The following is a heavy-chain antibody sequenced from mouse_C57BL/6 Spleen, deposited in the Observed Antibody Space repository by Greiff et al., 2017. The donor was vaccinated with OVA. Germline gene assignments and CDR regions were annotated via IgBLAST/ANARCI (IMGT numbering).Heavy chain of an antibody. D-gene: IGHD3-1*01. CDR3: TTRATFAY. J-gene: IGHJ3*01. Sequence: EVKLMESGAELVRPGASVKLSCTASGFNIKDDYMHWVKQRPEQGLEWIGWIDPENGDTEYASKFQGKATITADTSSNTAYLQLSSLTSEDTAVYYCTTRATFAYWGQGTLVTVSA. CDR1: GFNIKDDY. CDR2: IDPENGDT. V-gene: IGHV14-4*01.